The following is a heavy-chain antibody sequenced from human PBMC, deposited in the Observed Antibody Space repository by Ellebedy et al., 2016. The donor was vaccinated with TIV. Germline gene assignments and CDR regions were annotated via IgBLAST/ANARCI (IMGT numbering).Heavy chain of an antibody. CDR3: ARGGATPMVTKY. Sequence: MPSETLSLTFAVYGGSLSNHYWSWLRQPPGRGLEWIGEINHAGRTNYSPSLKTRVTMSLDTSKNQFSLNLNSVTAADTDVYYCARGGATPMVTKYWGQGTLVTVSS. CDR2: INHAGRT. CDR1: GGSLSNHY. J-gene: IGHJ4*02. V-gene: IGHV4-34*01. D-gene: IGHD5-18*01.